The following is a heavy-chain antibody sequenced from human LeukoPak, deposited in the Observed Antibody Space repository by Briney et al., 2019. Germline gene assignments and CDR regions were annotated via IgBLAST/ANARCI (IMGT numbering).Heavy chain of an antibody. CDR1: VGSISSGNW. D-gene: IGHD2-2*02. CDR3: ASAPILRGEGGEHYRCGLDV. V-gene: IGHV4/OR15-8*01. CDR2: IHHNETR. J-gene: IGHJ6*02. Sequence: PSETLSLTCGASVGSISSGNWWTWVRQSPGKGLEWIGEIHHNETRNYNPSLKSRVIISLDTFKNHISLILTSLTAADTAVYYCASAPILRGEGGEHYRCGLDVWGQGTTVIVSS.